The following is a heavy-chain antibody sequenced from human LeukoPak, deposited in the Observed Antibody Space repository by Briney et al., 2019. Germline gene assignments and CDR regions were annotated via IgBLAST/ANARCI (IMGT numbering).Heavy chain of an antibody. CDR1: GYTFTGYY. J-gene: IGHJ4*02. CDR3: ASPSSRYGDYNYFDY. V-gene: IGHV1-2*02. Sequence: ASVKVSCKASGYTFTGYYMHWVRQAPGQGLEWMGWINPNSGGTNYAQKFQGRVTMTRDTSISTAYMELSRLRSDDTAVYYCASPSSRYGDYNYFDYWGQGTLVTVSS. CDR2: INPNSGGT. D-gene: IGHD4-17*01.